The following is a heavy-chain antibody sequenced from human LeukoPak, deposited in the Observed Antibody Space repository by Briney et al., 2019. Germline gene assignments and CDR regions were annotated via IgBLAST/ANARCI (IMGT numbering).Heavy chain of an antibody. Sequence: PGRSLRLSCAASGFTFSSYGMHWVRQAPGKGLEWVAVIWYDGSNKYYADSVKGRFTISRDNSKNTLYLQMNSLRAEDTAVYYCARVGYNSGWYEYWGQGALVTVSS. D-gene: IGHD6-19*01. CDR2: IWYDGSNK. V-gene: IGHV3-33*01. CDR1: GFTFSSYG. J-gene: IGHJ4*02. CDR3: ARVGYNSGWYEY.